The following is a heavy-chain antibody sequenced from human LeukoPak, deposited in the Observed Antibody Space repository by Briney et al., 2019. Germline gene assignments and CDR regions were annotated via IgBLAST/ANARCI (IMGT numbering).Heavy chain of an antibody. J-gene: IGHJ4*02. CDR1: GFTFSSYG. CDR3: AKDRLAIVVDDREFDY. Sequence: PGGSLRLSCAASGFTFSSYGMHWVRQAPGMGLEWVALISYDGSNKYYADSVKGRFAISRDNSKNTLYLQMNSLRVEDTAVYYCAKDRLAIVVDDREFDYWGQGTLVTVSS. CDR2: ISYDGSNK. V-gene: IGHV3-30*18. D-gene: IGHD2-2*01.